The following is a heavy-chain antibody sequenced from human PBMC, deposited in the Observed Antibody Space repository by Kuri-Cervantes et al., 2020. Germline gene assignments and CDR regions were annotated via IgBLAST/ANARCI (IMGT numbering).Heavy chain of an antibody. CDR3: ATERGSGSFRSTYAFDI. CDR2: FDPEDGET. J-gene: IGHJ3*02. D-gene: IGHD1-26*01. Sequence: ASVKVSCKVSGYTLTNLYMHWVRQTPGKGLEWMGGFDPEDGETIYAQKFQGRVTMTEDTSTDTAYMELSSLRSEDTAVYYCATERGSGSFRSTYAFDIWDQGTMVTVSS. V-gene: IGHV1-24*01. CDR1: GYTLTNLY.